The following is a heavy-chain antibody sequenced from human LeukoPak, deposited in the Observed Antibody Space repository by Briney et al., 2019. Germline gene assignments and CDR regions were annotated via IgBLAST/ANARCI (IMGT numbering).Heavy chain of an antibody. CDR2: IGWDGGGT. V-gene: IGHV3-43*01. J-gene: IGHJ4*02. CDR1: GFTFDDYT. Sequence: GGSLRLSCAASGFTFDDYTMHWVRQAPGKALEWVSLIGWDGGGTFYADSVKGRFTISRDNSKNSLYLQMNSLRTEDTALYFCAKDKSGDGYNNYFDYWGEGTLATVSS. D-gene: IGHD5-24*01. CDR3: AKDKSGDGYNNYFDY.